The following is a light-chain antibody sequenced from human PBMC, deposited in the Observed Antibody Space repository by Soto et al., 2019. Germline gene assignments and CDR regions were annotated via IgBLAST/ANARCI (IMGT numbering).Light chain of an antibody. CDR2: DVS. V-gene: IGLV2-8*01. J-gene: IGLJ2*01. Sequence: QSALTQPPSASGSPGQSFTISCTGTSSDVGGYDNFCWYQQHPGKAPKIMMYDVSKRPSGVPDRFSGSKSGDSASLTGSGHEDEDEGDYCSSSYAGINTVVFGGGTKLTVL. CDR3: SSYAGINTVV. CDR1: SSDVGGYDN.